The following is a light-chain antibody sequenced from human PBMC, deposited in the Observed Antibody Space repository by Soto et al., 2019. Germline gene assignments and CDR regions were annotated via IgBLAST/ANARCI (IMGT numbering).Light chain of an antibody. Sequence: SYELTQPPSVSVAPGKTARITCGGNNIGSKSVHWYQKKPGQAPVLVIYYDSDRPSGIPERFSGSNSGNTATLTISRVEAGDEADYYCQVWDSSSDNVVFGGGTKLTVL. CDR1: NIGSKS. J-gene: IGLJ2*01. CDR2: YDS. CDR3: QVWDSSSDNVV. V-gene: IGLV3-21*04.